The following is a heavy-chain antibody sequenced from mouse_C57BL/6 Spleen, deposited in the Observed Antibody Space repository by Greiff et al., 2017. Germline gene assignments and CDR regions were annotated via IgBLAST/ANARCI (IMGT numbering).Heavy chain of an antibody. CDR2: IYPGSGNT. Sequence: QVQLQQSGAELVRPGASVKLSCKASGYTFTDYYINWVKQRPGQGLEWIARIYPGSGNTYYNEKFKGKATLTAEKSSSTAYMQLSSLTSEDSAVYFCARDLLRGDYFDYWGQGTTLTVSS. CDR1: GYTFTDYY. J-gene: IGHJ2*01. CDR3: ARDLLRGDYFDY. V-gene: IGHV1-76*01. D-gene: IGHD1-1*01.